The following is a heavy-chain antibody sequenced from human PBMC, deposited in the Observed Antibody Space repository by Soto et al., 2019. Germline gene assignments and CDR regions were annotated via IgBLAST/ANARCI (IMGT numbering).Heavy chain of an antibody. J-gene: IGHJ4*02. Sequence: QVQLVESGGGVVQPGRSLRLSCTASGFTFSSYGMHWVRQAPGKGLEWVAVIWYDASNKYYADSLKGRFTISRDNSKNTLYLQMNSLRAEDTAVYYCAREVGWAADIDYWGQGTLVTVSS. CDR3: AREVGWAADIDY. V-gene: IGHV3-33*01. CDR1: GFTFSSYG. CDR2: IWYDASNK. D-gene: IGHD6-13*01.